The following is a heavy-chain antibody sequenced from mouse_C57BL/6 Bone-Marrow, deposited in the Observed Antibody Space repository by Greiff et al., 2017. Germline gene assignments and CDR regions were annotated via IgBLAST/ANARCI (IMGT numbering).Heavy chain of an antibody. Sequence: VQLKESGPVLVKPGASVKMSCKASGYTFTDYYMNWVKQSHGKSLEWIGVINPYNGGTSYNQKFKGKATLTVDKSSSTAYMELNSLTSEDSAVYDCARDYYGSSYGNFDVWGTGTTVTVSS. CDR2: INPYNGGT. D-gene: IGHD1-1*01. V-gene: IGHV1-19*01. J-gene: IGHJ1*03. CDR3: ARDYYGSSYGNFDV. CDR1: GYTFTDYY.